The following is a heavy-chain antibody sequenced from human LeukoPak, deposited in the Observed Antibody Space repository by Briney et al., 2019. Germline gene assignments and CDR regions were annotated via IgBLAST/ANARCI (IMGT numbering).Heavy chain of an antibody. CDR1: GYTFTGYY. J-gene: IGHJ4*02. V-gene: IGHV1-2*02. CDR2: INPNSGGT. D-gene: IGHD3-10*01. CDR3: ARVDDYYGSGSYPDY. Sequence: ASVKVSCKASGYTFTGYYMHWVRQAPGQGLEWVGWINPNSGGTNYAQKFQGRVTMTRDTSISTAYMELSRLRSDDTAVYYCARVDDYYGSGSYPDYWGQGTLVTVSS.